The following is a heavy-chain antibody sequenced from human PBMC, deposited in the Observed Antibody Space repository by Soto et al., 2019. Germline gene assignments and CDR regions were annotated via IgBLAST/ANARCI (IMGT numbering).Heavy chain of an antibody. J-gene: IGHJ4*02. CDR1: GGSIRDYY. D-gene: IGHD3-22*01. CDR3: ARLGGYYQAFDN. CDR2: IYYTGTT. Sequence: SEALSLTCTVSGGSIRDYYWSWIRQPPGKGLEWIGYIYYTGTTTYNPSLKSRLTISEDTSKNQFSLKLRSVTSADTAVYYCARLGGYYQAFDNWGQGTLVTSPQ. V-gene: IGHV4-59*08.